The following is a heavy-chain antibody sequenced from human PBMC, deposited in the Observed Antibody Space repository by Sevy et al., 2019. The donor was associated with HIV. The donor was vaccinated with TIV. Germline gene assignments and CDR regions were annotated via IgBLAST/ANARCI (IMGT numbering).Heavy chain of an antibody. Sequence: ASVKVSCKASGYTFTSYGISWVRQAPGQGLEWMGWISAYTGDTNYAQNLQGRVTMTTDTSTRTAYMELRSLRSDDTAVYYCARDVSIVPAAIGRGFYYYGMDVWGQGTTVTVSS. D-gene: IGHD2-2*01. J-gene: IGHJ6*02. CDR1: GYTFTSYG. CDR3: ARDVSIVPAAIGRGFYYYGMDV. CDR2: ISAYTGDT. V-gene: IGHV1-18*01.